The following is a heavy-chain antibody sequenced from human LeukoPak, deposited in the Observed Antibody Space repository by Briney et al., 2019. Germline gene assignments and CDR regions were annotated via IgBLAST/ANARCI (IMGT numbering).Heavy chain of an antibody. Sequence: GGSLRLSCAASGFTFSSYGMHWVRQAPGKGLEWVAVISYDGSNKYYADSVKGRFTISRDNSKNTLYLQMNSLRAEDTAVYYRVKDSTHFRVWDSYDTAGLNYWGQGTLVTVSS. CDR3: VKDSTHFRVWDSYDTAGLNY. J-gene: IGHJ4*02. CDR1: GFTFSSYG. CDR2: ISYDGSNK. D-gene: IGHD3-22*01. V-gene: IGHV3-30*18.